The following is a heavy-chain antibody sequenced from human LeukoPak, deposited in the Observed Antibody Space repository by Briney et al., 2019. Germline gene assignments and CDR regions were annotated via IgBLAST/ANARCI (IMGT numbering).Heavy chain of an antibody. CDR3: ARGFGMAYYYYCMDV. D-gene: IGHD3-3*01. Sequence: GGSLRLSCAASGFTFSSYSMNWVRQAPGKGLEWVSSISSSSSYIYYADSVKGRFTISRDNAKNSLYLQMNSLRAEDRAVYYCARGFGMAYYYYCMDVWGKGTTVTISS. CDR1: GFTFSSYS. V-gene: IGHV3-21*01. J-gene: IGHJ6*03. CDR2: ISSSSSYI.